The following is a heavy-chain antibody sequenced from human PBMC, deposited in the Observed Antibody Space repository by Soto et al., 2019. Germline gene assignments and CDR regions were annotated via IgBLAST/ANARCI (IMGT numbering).Heavy chain of an antibody. CDR2: IKESGFA. J-gene: IGHJ4*02. V-gene: IGHV4-34*01. Sequence: SETLSLTCGGYNGSFSDYFWNWIRQPPGKGLEWIGEIKESGFATYNPSLKRRVTMSVDTANNQFSLKVTSVTAADTAVYYCARGKSSGPLYYFDTWGQGTLVTVSS. D-gene: IGHD6-19*01. CDR3: ARGKSSGPLYYFDT. CDR1: NGSFSDYF.